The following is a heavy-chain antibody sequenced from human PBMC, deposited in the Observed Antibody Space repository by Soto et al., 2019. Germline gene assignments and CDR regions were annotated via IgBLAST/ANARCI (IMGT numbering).Heavy chain of an antibody. V-gene: IGHV1-2*02. CDR2: INPNSGGK. CDR1: GYTFTGYY. D-gene: IGHD3-16*01. CDR3: ARTLAYGGVIYFDI. J-gene: IGHJ4*01. Sequence: ASVKVSCKGSGYTFTGYYIHWVRQAPGQGLQWMGWINPNSGGKNYAQEFQDRVTMTRDTSISTAYMELSRLTYDDTAVYYCARTLAYGGVIYFDIWGHGTLVTVSS.